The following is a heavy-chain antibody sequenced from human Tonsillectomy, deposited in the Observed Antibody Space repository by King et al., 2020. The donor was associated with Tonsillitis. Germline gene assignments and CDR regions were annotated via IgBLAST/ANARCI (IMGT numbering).Heavy chain of an antibody. V-gene: IGHV4-30-2*01. CDR3: AREVVGYCSGGSCSGWFDP. J-gene: IGHJ5*02. CDR1: GVSISTDNYS. Sequence: QLQESGSGLVKPSQTLSLTCAVSGVSISTDNYSWSWIRQPPGKGLDWIVYISHSGSTYYNPSLNSRVSISIDMSKNKFSLKLSSVTAADTAVYYCAREVVGYCSGGSCSGWFDPWGQGTLVTVPS. D-gene: IGHD2-15*01. CDR2: ISHSGST.